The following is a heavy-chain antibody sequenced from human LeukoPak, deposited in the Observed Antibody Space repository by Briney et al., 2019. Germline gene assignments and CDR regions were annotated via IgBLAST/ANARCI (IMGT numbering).Heavy chain of an antibody. CDR2: ISGSGDNT. V-gene: IGHV3-23*01. Sequence: GGSLRLSCAASGFTFSSYTMDWVRQAPGKGLEWVSLISGSGDNTYYTDSVKGRFTISRDNSKNTLYLQMSSLRAEDTAVYYCANRAPSGNLDFWGQGTLVTVSS. CDR3: ANRAPSGNLDF. D-gene: IGHD1-26*01. CDR1: GFTFSSYT. J-gene: IGHJ4*02.